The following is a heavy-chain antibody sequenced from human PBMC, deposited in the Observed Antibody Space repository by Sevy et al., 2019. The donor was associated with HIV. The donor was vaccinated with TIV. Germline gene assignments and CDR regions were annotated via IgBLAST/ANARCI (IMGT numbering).Heavy chain of an antibody. CDR3: ARLSRNNVVVTGVRRDGFDV. J-gene: IGHJ3*01. Sequence: SETLSLTCTVSGGSISTYYWSWIRQPPGKGLQWIGYIYYTGKTNYNPSLQTPVTMSIDTSKNQFSRRLSSVTSADTAMYYCARLSRNNVVVTGVRRDGFDVWGQGTMVTVSS. D-gene: IGHD2-21*02. V-gene: IGHV4-59*01. CDR2: IYYTGKT. CDR1: GGSISTYY.